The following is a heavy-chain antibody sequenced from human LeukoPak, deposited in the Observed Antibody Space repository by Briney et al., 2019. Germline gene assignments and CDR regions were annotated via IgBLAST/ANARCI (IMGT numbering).Heavy chain of an antibody. Sequence: GGPLRLPCAASGFASGFTFSDYAVSWVRQAPGKGPEWVASVNGRGAATYYADSVRGRFTISRDNSKNTLYLQMISLGADDTAIYFCAKAPATGEGYYFYYMDVWGKGTTVTVSS. D-gene: IGHD7-27*01. CDR2: VNGRGAAT. J-gene: IGHJ6*03. CDR1: GFTFSDYA. V-gene: IGHV3-23*01. CDR3: AKAPATGEGYYFYYMDV.